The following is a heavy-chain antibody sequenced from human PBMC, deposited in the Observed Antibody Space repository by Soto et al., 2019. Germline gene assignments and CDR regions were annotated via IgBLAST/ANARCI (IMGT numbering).Heavy chain of an antibody. CDR3: ATHTRNQFDP. CDR2: IYYSERTSYNCGST. J-gene: IGHJ5*02. Sequence: QLQLQESGPGLVKPSETLSLTCTVSGDSMTSSSYYWGWIRQPPGKGLEWIGSIYYSERTSYNCGSTYYSPSLKSRVTISGDTSKSQSSLTLSSVTAADTAVYYGATHTRNQFDPWGQGTLVTVSS. V-gene: IGHV4-39*01. CDR1: GDSMTSSSYY.